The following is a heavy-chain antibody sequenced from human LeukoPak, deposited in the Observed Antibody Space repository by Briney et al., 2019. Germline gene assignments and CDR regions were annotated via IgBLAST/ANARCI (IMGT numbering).Heavy chain of an antibody. CDR3: ARGKLFALAAFYI. J-gene: IGHJ3*02. D-gene: IGHD2-21*01. CDR2: INAGNGDT. Sequence: ASVKASCKASGYTFTSYAMNWVRQAPGQRLEWMGWINAGNGDTKYSQKFQGRVTITRDTSASTAYMELSSLRSEDTAVYYCARGKLFALAAFYIWGQGTMVTVSS. V-gene: IGHV1-3*01. CDR1: GYTFTSYA.